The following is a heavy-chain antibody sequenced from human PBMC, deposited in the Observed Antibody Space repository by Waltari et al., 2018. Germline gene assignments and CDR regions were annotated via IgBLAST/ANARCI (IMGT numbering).Heavy chain of an antibody. CDR3: ARPSTVKCELIV. D-gene: IGHD1-26*01. Sequence: QVQLVQSEAEVKKPGASVKVSCKASGYTFTGYGISWVRQAPGQGLEWMGWISAYNGDTNYAQKLQGRVTMTTETSTGTAELEVRSLRSDDTAVYDCARPSTVKCELIVWGHGTLVTVS. V-gene: IGHV1-18*01. CDR2: ISAYNGDT. CDR1: GYTFTGYG. J-gene: IGHJ4*01.